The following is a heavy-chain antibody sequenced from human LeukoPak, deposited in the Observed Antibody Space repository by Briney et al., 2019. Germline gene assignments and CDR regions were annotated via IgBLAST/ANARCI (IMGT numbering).Heavy chain of an antibody. J-gene: IGHJ5*02. CDR2: ISTSSSYI. V-gene: IGHV3-21*01. Sequence: GGSLRLSCAASGFTFSSYSMNWVRQAPGKGLEWVSFISTSSSYIHNADSVKGRFTISRDNAENSLYLQMNSLRAEDTAVYYCARDSPHDPWGQGTLVTVSS. CDR3: ARDSPHDP. CDR1: GFTFSSYS.